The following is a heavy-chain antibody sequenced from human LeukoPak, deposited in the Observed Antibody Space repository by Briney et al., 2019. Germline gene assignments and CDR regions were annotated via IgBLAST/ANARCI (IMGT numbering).Heavy chain of an antibody. CDR2: IYTSGST. J-gene: IGHJ4*02. CDR1: GGSINNYH. D-gene: IGHD6-13*01. Sequence: SKTLSLTCTVSGGSINNYHWNWIRQPAGKGLEWIGHIYTSGSTDYNPSLKSRVTISQDKSKDPFSLELTPLTAADTAVYYCARALGSSSNRWGQGTLVTVSS. V-gene: IGHV4-4*07. CDR3: ARALGSSSNR.